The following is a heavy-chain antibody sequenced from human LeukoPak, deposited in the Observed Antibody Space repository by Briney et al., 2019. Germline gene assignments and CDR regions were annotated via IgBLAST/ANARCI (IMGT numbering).Heavy chain of an antibody. D-gene: IGHD3-22*01. Sequence: GGSLRLSCAASGFTFSSHSMNWVRQAPGKGLEWVSSISRSSSYIYYADSVKGRFTISRDNAKNSLYLQMNSLRAEDTAVYYCARDRRGDYYDSSYWYFDLWGRGTLVTVSS. CDR3: ARDRRGDYYDSSYWYFDL. CDR2: ISRSSSYI. J-gene: IGHJ2*01. V-gene: IGHV3-21*01. CDR1: GFTFSSHS.